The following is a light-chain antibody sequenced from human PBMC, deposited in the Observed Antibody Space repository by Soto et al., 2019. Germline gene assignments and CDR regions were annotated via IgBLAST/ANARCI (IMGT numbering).Light chain of an antibody. Sequence: EIVMTQSPASLSVSPGERATLSCRASQTVSSNLAWYQQKPGQAPRLLIYGASTRATGVPAGFSGSGSGTEFTLTISSLQSEDFAVYFCQQYNSWPLTFGQGTKVGIK. V-gene: IGKV3-15*01. CDR3: QQYNSWPLT. J-gene: IGKJ1*01. CDR1: QTVSSN. CDR2: GAS.